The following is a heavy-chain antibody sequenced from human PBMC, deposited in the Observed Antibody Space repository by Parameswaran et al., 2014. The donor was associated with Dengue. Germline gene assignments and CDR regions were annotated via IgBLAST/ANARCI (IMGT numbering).Heavy chain of an antibody. CDR2: INPNSGGT. J-gene: IGHJ6*02. V-gene: IGHV1-2*02. D-gene: IGHD2-15*01. Sequence: WVRQAPGQGLEWIGWINPNSGGTNYAQKFQGRVTMTRDTSISTAYMELSRLRSDDTAVYYCARGVVKYGMDVWGQGTTVTVSS. CDR3: ARGVVKYGMDV.